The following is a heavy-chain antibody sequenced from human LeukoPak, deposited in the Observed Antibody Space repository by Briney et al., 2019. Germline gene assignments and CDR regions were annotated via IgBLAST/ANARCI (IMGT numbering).Heavy chain of an antibody. CDR2: ISYDGSNK. Sequence: GGSLRLSRAASGFTFSSYTVHWVRQAPGKGLEWVAVISYDGSNKYYADSVKGRFTISRDNSKNTLYLQMNSLRAEDTAVYYCARATIFGVVAVDYWGQGTLVTVSS. V-gene: IGHV3-30-3*01. CDR1: GFTFSSYT. CDR3: ARATIFGVVAVDY. D-gene: IGHD3-3*01. J-gene: IGHJ4*02.